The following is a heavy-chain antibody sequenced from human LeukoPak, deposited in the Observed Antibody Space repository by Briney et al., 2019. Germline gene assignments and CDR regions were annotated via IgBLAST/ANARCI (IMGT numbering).Heavy chain of an antibody. J-gene: IGHJ6*03. D-gene: IGHD2-2*01. CDR2: IYPGDSDT. CDR3: ARAQRYCSSTSCYSFYYYMDV. V-gene: IGHV5-51*01. CDR1: GSSFTSYW. Sequence: GESLKISCKGSGSSFTSYWIGWVRQMPGKGLEWMGIIYPGDSDTRYSPSFQGQVTISADKSISTAYLQWSSLKASDTAMYYCARAQRYCSSTSCYSFYYYMDVWGKGTTVTVSS.